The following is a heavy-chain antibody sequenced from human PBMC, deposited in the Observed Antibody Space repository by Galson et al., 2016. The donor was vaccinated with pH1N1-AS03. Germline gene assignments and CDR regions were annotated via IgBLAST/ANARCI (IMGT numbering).Heavy chain of an antibody. CDR1: GFTFSDYG. CDR2: IWHDGSNK. D-gene: IGHD6-13*01. CDR3: VWTIAAANLPQSYGFDV. Sequence: RLSCAASGFTFSDYGMHWVRQAPGKGLERVAIIWHDGSNKFYADSVKGRFTISRDNSKNTLYLEMKSLRVEDTAVYYCVWTIAAANLPQSYGFDVWGQGTTVTVSS. V-gene: IGHV3-33*08. J-gene: IGHJ3*01.